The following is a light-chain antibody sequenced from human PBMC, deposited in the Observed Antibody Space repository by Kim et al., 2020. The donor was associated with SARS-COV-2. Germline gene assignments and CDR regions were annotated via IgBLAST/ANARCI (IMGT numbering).Light chain of an antibody. J-gene: IGLJ3*02. CDR2: VGTGGIVG. Sequence: CTLSSGYSNNKGDWYQQRPGKGPRFVMRVGTGGIVGSKGDGIPDRFSVLGSGLNRYLTIKNIQEEDESDYHCGADHGSGSNFVWVFGGGTQLTVL. V-gene: IGLV9-49*01. CDR3: GADHGSGSNFVWV. CDR1: SGYSNNK.